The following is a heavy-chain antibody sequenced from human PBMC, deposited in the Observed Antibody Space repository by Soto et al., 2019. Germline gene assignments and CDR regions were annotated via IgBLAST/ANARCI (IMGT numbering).Heavy chain of an antibody. CDR2: VYHSGST. CDR3: TTLPPRIVVTVLPIPT. Sequence: QVYLQQSGPGLVKPSGTLSLTCAVSGDSISSTHWWTWVRQTPGKGLEWIGEVYHSGSTSYNPSLKSRVTISVDKSNNQFSLMLTSVTAADTAVYYCTTLPPRIVVTVLPIPTWGQGTLVSVSS. D-gene: IGHD2-21*01. CDR1: GDSISSTHW. V-gene: IGHV4-4*02. J-gene: IGHJ4*02.